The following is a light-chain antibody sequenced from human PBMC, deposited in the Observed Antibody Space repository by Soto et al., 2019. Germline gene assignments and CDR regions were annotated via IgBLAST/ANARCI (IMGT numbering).Light chain of an antibody. J-gene: IGKJ3*01. V-gene: IGKV3-20*01. CDR2: GAS. CDR1: QSVTGSY. Sequence: EIVLTQSPGTLSLSPGERATLSCRASQSVTGSYLAWYQQKPGQAPRLLIYGASSRASGIPDRFSGSGSGTDFTLTISILEPEDVAGYYGQQYGSSPPVTFGPGTKVDIK. CDR3: QQYGSSPPVT.